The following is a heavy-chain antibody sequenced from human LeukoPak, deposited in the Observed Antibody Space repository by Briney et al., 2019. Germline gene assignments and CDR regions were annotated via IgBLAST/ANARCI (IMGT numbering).Heavy chain of an antibody. CDR2: IFHTGTT. V-gene: IGHV4-59*08. Sequence: SETLSLTCTVSGGSISTYYWSWIRQPPGKGLECLGFIFHTGTTNYNPSLKSRVTISVDTSKNQFSLKLSSVTAEDTAIYYCARTYCGTNACPFDHWGQGNLVTVSS. J-gene: IGHJ4*02. CDR1: GGSISTYY. D-gene: IGHD2-21*01. CDR3: ARTYCGTNACPFDH.